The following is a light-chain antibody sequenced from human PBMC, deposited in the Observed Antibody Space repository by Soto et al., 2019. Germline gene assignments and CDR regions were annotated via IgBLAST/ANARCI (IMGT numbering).Light chain of an antibody. CDR1: QSVGSY. V-gene: IGKV3-20*01. Sequence: EIMLTQSPGTLSWSSGERSTLSCRASQSVGSYLAWYHQKPGQAPRLLIYAASGRATGVPDRFSGSGSGTDFTLTISRLEPEDFAVYYCQQYDSSPRTFGQGTKVEIK. CDR3: QQYDSSPRT. J-gene: IGKJ1*01. CDR2: AAS.